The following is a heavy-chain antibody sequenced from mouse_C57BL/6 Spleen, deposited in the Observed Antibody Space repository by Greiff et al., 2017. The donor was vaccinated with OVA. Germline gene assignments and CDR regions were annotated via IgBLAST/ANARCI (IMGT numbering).Heavy chain of an antibody. J-gene: IGHJ3*01. CDR2: IDPSDSYT. V-gene: IGHV1-59*01. CDR1: GYTFTSYW. CDR3: ARGTVVATDWFAY. D-gene: IGHD1-1*01. Sequence: QVQLKQPGAELVRPGTSVKLSCKASGYTFTSYWMHWVKQRPGQGLEWIGVIDPSDSYTNYNQKFKGKATLTVDTSSSTAYMQLSSLTSEDSAVYYCARGTVVATDWFAYWGQGTLVTVSA.